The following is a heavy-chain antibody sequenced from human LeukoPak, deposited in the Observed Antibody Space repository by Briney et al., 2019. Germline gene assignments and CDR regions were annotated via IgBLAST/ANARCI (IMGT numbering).Heavy chain of an antibody. V-gene: IGHV3-48*01. D-gene: IGHD1-20*01. CDR1: GFTFSTHN. CDR3: ARGRYSWNSVNGGAFDP. CDR2: ISSSSSLI. Sequence: GGSLRLSCAASGFTFSTHNMIWVRQAPGKGLEWISYISSSSSLIYYADSVEGRFTISRDNARNSLYLHMSSLRAEDTAVYYCARGRYSWNSVNGGAFDPWGQGTLVTVSS. J-gene: IGHJ5*02.